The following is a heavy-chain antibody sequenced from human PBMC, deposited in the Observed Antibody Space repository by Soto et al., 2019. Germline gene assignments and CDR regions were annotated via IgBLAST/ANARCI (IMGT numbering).Heavy chain of an antibody. CDR2: ISAYNGNT. V-gene: IGHV1-18*01. Sequence: GASVKVSCKASGYAFASCGISWVRQAPGQGLEWMGWISAYNGNTNYAQKLQGRVTMTTDTSTSTAYMELRSLRSDDTAVYYCATMTTVTTVSGSYYYYGMDVWGQGTTVTVSS. CDR3: ATMTTVTTVSGSYYYYGMDV. CDR1: GYAFASCG. J-gene: IGHJ6*02. D-gene: IGHD4-17*01.